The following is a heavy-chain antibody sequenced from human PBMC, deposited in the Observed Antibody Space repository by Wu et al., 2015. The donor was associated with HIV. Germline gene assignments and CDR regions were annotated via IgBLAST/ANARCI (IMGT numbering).Heavy chain of an antibody. CDR1: GYIFSTYY. D-gene: IGHD2-21*02. V-gene: IGHV1-46*01. CDR3: ARDGSDWYSRYTRPFDY. J-gene: IGHJ4*02. CDR2: INCRSGAT. Sequence: QVQLIQSGAEVKKPGASVKVSCKASGYIFSTYYMHWVREAPGQGLEWVGIINCRSGATIYAQNFQGRVIMTRDTSTTTIYMELNSLRSEDTAIYYCARDGSDWYSRYTRPFDYWGQGTLVTVSS.